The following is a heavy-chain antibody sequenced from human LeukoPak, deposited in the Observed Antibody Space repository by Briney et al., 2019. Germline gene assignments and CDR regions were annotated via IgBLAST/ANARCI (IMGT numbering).Heavy chain of an antibody. V-gene: IGHV4-4*08. Sequence: SETLSLTCTVSGGSISSYYWSWIRQPPGKGLEWIGRIYTSGSTNHNPSLKSRVTITVDTSKNQFSLKLSSVTAADTAVYYCARGASEWSTPEDAFDIWGQGTVVTVSS. J-gene: IGHJ3*02. CDR3: ARGASEWSTPEDAFDI. D-gene: IGHD3-3*01. CDR2: IYTSGST. CDR1: GGSISSYY.